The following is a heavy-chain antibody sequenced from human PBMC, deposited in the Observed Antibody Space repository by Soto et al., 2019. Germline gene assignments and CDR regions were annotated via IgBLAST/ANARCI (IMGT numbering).Heavy chain of an antibody. D-gene: IGHD6-6*01. J-gene: IGHJ4*02. V-gene: IGHV6-1*01. CDR1: WDSFSSNSAA. Sequence: QTLSLICAISWDSFSSNSAACNCIRQSPSRGLEWLGRTYYRSKWYNDYAVSVKSRITINPDTSKNQFSLQLNSVTPEDTAVYYCEREDGAARKTFDYWGQGTLVTVSS. CDR2: TYYRSKWYN. CDR3: EREDGAARKTFDY.